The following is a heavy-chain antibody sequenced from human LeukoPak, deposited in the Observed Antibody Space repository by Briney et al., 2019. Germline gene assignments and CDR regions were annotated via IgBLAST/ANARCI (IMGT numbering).Heavy chain of an antibody. J-gene: IGHJ4*02. CDR1: GFTFTDYY. CDR2: INPNSGGT. Sequence: ASVKVSCTASGFTFTDYYMHWVRQAPGQGLEWMGWINPNSGGTNFAQKFQGRVAMTRDTSISTAYMELGSLRHDDMAVYYCARGIPSFTLFGVVIYWGQGTAVTVSS. CDR3: ARGIPSFTLFGVVIY. V-gene: IGHV1-2*02. D-gene: IGHD3-3*01.